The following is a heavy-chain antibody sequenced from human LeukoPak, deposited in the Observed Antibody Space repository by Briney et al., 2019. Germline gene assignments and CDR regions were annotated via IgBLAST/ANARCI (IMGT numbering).Heavy chain of an antibody. D-gene: IGHD6-6*01. J-gene: IGHJ6*03. CDR1: GGTFSSYA. Sequence: SVKVSCKASGGTFSSYAISWVRQAPGQGLEWMGGIIPIFGTANYAQKFQGRVTITADESTSTAYMELSSLRSEDTAVYYCARGGSIAARGGHMDVWGKGATVTVSS. V-gene: IGHV1-69*13. CDR2: IIPIFGTA. CDR3: ARGGSIAARGGHMDV.